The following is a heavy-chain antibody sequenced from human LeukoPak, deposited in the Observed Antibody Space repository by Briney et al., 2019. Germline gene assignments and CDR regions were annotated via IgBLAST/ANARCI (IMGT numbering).Heavy chain of an antibody. D-gene: IGHD1-1*01. CDR3: ARLSAGTTD. Sequence: PSETLSLTCTVSGGSISSGDYYRGWIRQPPGKGLEWIGSIYYSGSTYYNPSLKSRVTISVDTSKNQFSLKLSSVTPADTAVYYCARLSAGTTDWGQGTLVTVSS. V-gene: IGHV4-39*01. J-gene: IGHJ4*02. CDR2: IYYSGST. CDR1: GGSISSGDYY.